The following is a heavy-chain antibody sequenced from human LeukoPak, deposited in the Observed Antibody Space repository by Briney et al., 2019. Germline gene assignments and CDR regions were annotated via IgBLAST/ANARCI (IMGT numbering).Heavy chain of an antibody. D-gene: IGHD6-19*01. Sequence: QPGRSLRLSCAAPGFTFSSYGMHWVRQAPGKGLEWVAVISYDGSNKYYADSVKGRFTISRDNSKNTLYLQMNSLRDEDTAVYYCARDNSGWYGTLDSWGQGTLVTVSS. CDR3: ARDNSGWYGTLDS. CDR1: GFTFSSYG. CDR2: ISYDGSNK. J-gene: IGHJ4*02. V-gene: IGHV3-30*03.